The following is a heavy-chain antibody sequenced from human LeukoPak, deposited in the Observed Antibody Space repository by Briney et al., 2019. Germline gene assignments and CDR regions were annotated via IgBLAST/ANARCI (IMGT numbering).Heavy chain of an antibody. V-gene: IGHV3-23*01. CDR3: ASYHDYGDYSYYYYMDV. CDR2: ISGSGGST. J-gene: IGHJ6*03. CDR1: GFTFSSYG. Sequence: GGSLRLSCAASGFTFSSYGMSWVRQAPGKGLEWVSAISGSGGSTYYADSVKGRFTISRDNSKNTLYLQMNSLRAEDTAVYYCASYHDYGDYSYYYYMDVWGKGTTVTISS. D-gene: IGHD4-17*01.